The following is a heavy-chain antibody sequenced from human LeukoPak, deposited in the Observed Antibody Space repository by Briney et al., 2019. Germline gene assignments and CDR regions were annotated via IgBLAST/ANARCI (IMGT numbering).Heavy chain of an antibody. V-gene: IGHV1-2*02. CDR1: GYTFTGYY. D-gene: IGHD3-3*01. CDR3: ARDWSVGIRDDY. Sequence: GASVKVSCKASGYTFTGYYMHWVRQAPGQGLEWMGWIYPNSGGTNYERKFRGRVTMTRGTSISTAYLELSRLRSDGTAVYYCARDWSVGIRDDYWGQGTLVTVSS. CDR2: IYPNSGGT. J-gene: IGHJ4*02.